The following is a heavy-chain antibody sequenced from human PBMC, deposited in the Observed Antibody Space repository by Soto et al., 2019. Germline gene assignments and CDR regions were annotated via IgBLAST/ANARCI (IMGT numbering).Heavy chain of an antibody. J-gene: IGHJ4*02. CDR2: ISYDGTYK. CDR3: AKDIHHRSGWSQDPDDY. D-gene: IGHD6-19*01. CDR1: GFTFSSYG. V-gene: IGHV3-30*18. Sequence: PGGSLRLSCAASGFTFSSYGMHWVRQAPGKGLEWVAVISYDGTYKYHEDSVKGRFTISRDNSKNRLYLQMNSLRAEDTAVYYCAKDIHHRSGWSQDPDDYWGQGTLVTVSS.